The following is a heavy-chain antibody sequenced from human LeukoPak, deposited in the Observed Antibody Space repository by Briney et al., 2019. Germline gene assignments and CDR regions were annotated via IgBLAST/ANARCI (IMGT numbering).Heavy chain of an antibody. D-gene: IGHD6-13*01. CDR1: GFTFSNAW. V-gene: IGHV3-15*01. CDR3: AKPQQLVKDLFDY. CDR2: IKSKTDGGTT. Sequence: GGSLRLSCAASGFTFSNAWMSWVRQAPGKGLEWVGRIKSKTDGGTTDYAAPVKGRFTISRDDSKSTLYLQMNSLKTEDTAVYYCAKPQQLVKDLFDYWGQGTLVTVSS. J-gene: IGHJ4*02.